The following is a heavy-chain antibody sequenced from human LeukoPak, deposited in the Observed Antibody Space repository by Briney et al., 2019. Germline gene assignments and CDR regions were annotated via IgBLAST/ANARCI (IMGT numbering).Heavy chain of an antibody. CDR3: ARAVQAFDY. CDR1: GGSISSYY. J-gene: IGHJ4*02. Sequence: SETLSLTCTVSGGSISSYYWSWIRQPPGKGLEWIGYIYYSGSTNYNSSLKSRVTISVDTSKNQFSLKLSSVTAADTAVYYCARAVQAFDYWGQGTLVTVSS. CDR2: IYYSGST. V-gene: IGHV4-59*01.